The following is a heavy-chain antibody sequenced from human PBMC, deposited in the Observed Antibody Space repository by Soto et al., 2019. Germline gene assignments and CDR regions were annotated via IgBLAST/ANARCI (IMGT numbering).Heavy chain of an antibody. CDR2: ISGTGGST. V-gene: IGHV3-23*01. CDR1: GLTFSSYA. J-gene: IGHJ4*02. D-gene: IGHD2-2*01. Sequence: QSGGSLRLSCAASGLTFSSYAMSWVRQAPGKGLEWVSAISGTGGSTDYIDSVRGRFTTSRDNSKNTLYLQMNSLRAEDTAIYYSATRVVPAAKGGFDYWGQGSPVTVPS. CDR3: ATRVVPAAKGGFDY.